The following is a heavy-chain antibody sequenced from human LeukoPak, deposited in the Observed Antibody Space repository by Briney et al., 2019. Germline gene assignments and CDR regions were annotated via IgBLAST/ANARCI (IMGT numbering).Heavy chain of an antibody. Sequence: GASVKVSCKASGYTFTGYYMHWVRQAPGQGLEWMGWINPNSGDTNYAQKLQGRVTMTRDTSTTTAYMELRSLRSDDTAVSYCARGGGKMTTPWIDYWGQGTLVTVSS. J-gene: IGHJ4*02. CDR1: GYTFTGYY. CDR2: INPNSGDT. D-gene: IGHD4-11*01. CDR3: ARGGGKMTTPWIDY. V-gene: IGHV1-2*02.